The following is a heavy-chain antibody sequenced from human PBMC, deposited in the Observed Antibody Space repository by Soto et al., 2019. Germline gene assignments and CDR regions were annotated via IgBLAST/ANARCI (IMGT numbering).Heavy chain of an antibody. V-gene: IGHV4-59*12. CDR2: IYYSGST. CDR1: GGSISSYY. CDR3: AGSVVAAMNWFDP. D-gene: IGHD2-15*01. J-gene: IGHJ5*02. Sequence: SETLSLTCTVSGGSISSYYWSWIRQPPGKGLEWIGYIYYSGSTNYNPSLKSRVTISVDTSKNQFSLKLSSVTAADTAVYYCAGSVVAAMNWFDPWGQGTLVTVSS.